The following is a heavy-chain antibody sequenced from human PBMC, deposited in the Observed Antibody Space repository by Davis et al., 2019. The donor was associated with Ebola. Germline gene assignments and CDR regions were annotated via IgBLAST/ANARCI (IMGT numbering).Heavy chain of an antibody. CDR2: IYPGDSDT. CDR1: GYKFSNYW. D-gene: IGHD3-22*01. Sequence: PGGSLRLSCKGSGYKFSNYWIAWVRQMPGKGLEWMGIIYPGDSDTRYTPSFQGQVTISADKSISTASLQWSSLKASDTAMYYCARLEYYDSNGFMSWPDYFDYWGQGTLVTVSP. V-gene: IGHV5-51*01. J-gene: IGHJ4*02. CDR3: ARLEYYDSNGFMSWPDYFDY.